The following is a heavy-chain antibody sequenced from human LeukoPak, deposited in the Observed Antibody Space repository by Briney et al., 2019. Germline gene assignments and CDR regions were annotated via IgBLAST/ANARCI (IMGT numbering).Heavy chain of an antibody. J-gene: IGHJ3*02. CDR1: GFTFSSFA. D-gene: IGHD3-22*01. CDR3: AKDRITMIVVVDAFDI. V-gene: IGHV3-23*01. Sequence: GGSLRLSCAVSGFTFSSFAMSWVRQAPGKGLEWVSAISGSGGSTYYADSVKGRFTISRDNSKNTLYLQMNSLRDEDTAVYYCAKDRITMIVVVDAFDIWGQGTMVTVSS. CDR2: ISGSGGST.